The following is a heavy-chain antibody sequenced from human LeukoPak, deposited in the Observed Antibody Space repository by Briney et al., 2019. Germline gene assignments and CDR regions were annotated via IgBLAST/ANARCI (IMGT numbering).Heavy chain of an antibody. CDR2: ISASGSTI. Sequence: GGSLRLSCAASGFTLSGYEMNWVRQAPGRGLEWVSYISASGSTIHYADSVKGRFIISRDNAKKSLYLQMNSLRAEDTAVYHCARVRVLAMDVWGQGTTVIVSS. V-gene: IGHV3-48*03. J-gene: IGHJ6*02. CDR1: GFTLSGYE. CDR3: ARVRVLAMDV. D-gene: IGHD4-17*01.